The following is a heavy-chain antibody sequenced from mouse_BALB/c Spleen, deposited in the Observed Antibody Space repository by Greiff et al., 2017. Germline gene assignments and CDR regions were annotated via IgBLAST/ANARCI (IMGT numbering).Heavy chain of an antibody. CDR2: IYPYNGGT. CDR1: GYTFTDYN. J-gene: IGHJ2*01. D-gene: IGHD4-1*01. Sequence: EVKLVESGPELVKPGASVKISCKASGYTFTDYNMHWVKQSHGKSLEWIGYIYPYNGGTGYNQKFKSKATLTVDNSSSTAYMELRSLTSEDSAVYYCALTGTWYFDYWGQGTTLTVSS. CDR3: ALTGTWYFDY. V-gene: IGHV1S29*02.